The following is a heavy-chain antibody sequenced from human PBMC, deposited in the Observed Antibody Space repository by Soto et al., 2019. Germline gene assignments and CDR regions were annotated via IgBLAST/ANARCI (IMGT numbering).Heavy chain of an antibody. CDR3: AVLAAAGTGTFYGYYGMDV. CDR2: ISYDGSNK. J-gene: IGHJ6*02. V-gene: IGHV3-30*03. CDR1: RFTFSSYG. D-gene: IGHD6-13*01. Sequence: GGSLRLSCAASRFTFSSYGMHWVRQAPGKGLEWVAVISYDGSNKYYADSVKGRFTISRDNSKNTLYLQMNSLRAEDTAVYYCAVLAAAGTGTFYGYYGMDVWGQGTTVTVSS.